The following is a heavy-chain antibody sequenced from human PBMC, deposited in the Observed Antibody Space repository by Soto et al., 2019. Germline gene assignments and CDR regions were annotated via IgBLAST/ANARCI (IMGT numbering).Heavy chain of an antibody. CDR3: VRDPSGNSNYWYVDL. CDR2: IYYSGST. D-gene: IGHD2-21*02. J-gene: IGHJ2*01. V-gene: IGHV4-31*03. CDR1: GGSISSGGYY. Sequence: HVQLQESGPGLVKPSQTLSLTCTVSGGSISSGGYYWSWIRQHPGKGLEWIGYIYYSGSTYYNPALKSRVTISVDTSKNQSSLKLNSVTAADTAVYYCVRDPSGNSNYWYVDLWGRGTLVTVSS.